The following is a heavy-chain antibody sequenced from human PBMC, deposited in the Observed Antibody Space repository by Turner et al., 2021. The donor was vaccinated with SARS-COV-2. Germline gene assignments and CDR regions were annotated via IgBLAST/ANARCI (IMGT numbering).Heavy chain of an antibody. Sequence: QLQLQESGPGLVNPSETLSLSCSVSGGSISRSSYYWGWIGQPPVKGLEWIGNIYYSGSTYYNPTLKSRFTISVDTSKNQFSPKLRSVTAAATAVYYCARLTDTAMDYYGMDVWGQGTTVTVSS. CDR2: IYYSGST. CDR3: ARLTDTAMDYYGMDV. V-gene: IGHV4-39*01. CDR1: GGSISRSSYY. J-gene: IGHJ6*02. D-gene: IGHD5-18*01.